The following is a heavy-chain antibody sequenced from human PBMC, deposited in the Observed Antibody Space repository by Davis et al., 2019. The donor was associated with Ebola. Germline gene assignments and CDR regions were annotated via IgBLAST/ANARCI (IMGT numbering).Heavy chain of an antibody. J-gene: IGHJ5*02. CDR3: ARGERYCTGGVCSNWFDP. Sequence: GESLKISCAASGFTFSDYWMHWVRQAAGKGLVWVSRIKSDGSSISYADSVKGRFTISRDNAKNTLYLQMNSLRAEDTAVYYCARGERYCTGGVCSNWFDPWGQGTLVTVSS. CDR2: IKSDGSSI. CDR1: GFTFSDYW. V-gene: IGHV3-74*01. D-gene: IGHD2-8*02.